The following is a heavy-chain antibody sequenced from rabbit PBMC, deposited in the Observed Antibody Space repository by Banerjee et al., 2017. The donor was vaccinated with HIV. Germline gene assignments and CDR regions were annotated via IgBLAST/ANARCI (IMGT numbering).Heavy chain of an antibody. J-gene: IGHJ4*01. Sequence: QSLEESGGDLVKPGASLTLTCTASGFSFSSSYYMCWVRQAPGKGLEWIACIYAGGSGITNYASWAKGRSTISKTSSTTVTLQMTSLTAADTATYFCARDYINGYSDYVFNLWGPGTLVTVS. CDR1: GFSFSSSYY. V-gene: IGHV1S40*01. D-gene: IGHD6-1*01. CDR2: IYAGGSGIT. CDR3: ARDYINGYSDYVFNL.